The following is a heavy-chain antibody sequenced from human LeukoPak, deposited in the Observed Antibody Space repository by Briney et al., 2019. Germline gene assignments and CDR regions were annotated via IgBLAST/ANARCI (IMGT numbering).Heavy chain of an antibody. J-gene: IGHJ5*02. CDR1: GFTFSSYW. V-gene: IGHV3-7*01. CDR3: ARKGDYGDWSNWFDP. D-gene: IGHD4-17*01. Sequence: GGSLGLSCAASGFTFSSYWMSWVRQAPGKGLEWVANIKQDGSEKYYVDSVKGRFTISRDNAKNSLYLQMNSLRAEDTAVYYCARKGDYGDWSNWFDPWGQGTLVTVSS. CDR2: IKQDGSEK.